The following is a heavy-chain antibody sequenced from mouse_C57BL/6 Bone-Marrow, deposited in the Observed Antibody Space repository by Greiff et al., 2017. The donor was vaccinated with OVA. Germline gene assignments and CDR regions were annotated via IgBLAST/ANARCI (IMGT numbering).Heavy chain of an antibody. CDR3: ARRSPFITTVGDWYFDV. CDR2: IYWDDDK. D-gene: IGHD1-1*01. V-gene: IGHV8-12*01. CDR1: GFSLSTSGMG. J-gene: IGHJ1*03. Sequence: QVTLKESGPGILQSSQTLSLTCSFSGFSLSTSGMGVSWIRQPSGKGLEWLAHIYWDDDKRYNPSLKSRLTISKDTSRNQVFLKITSVDTADTATYYCARRSPFITTVGDWYFDVWGTGTTVTVSS.